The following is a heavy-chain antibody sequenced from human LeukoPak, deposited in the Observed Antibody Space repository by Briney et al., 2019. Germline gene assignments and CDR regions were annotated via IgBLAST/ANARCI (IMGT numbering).Heavy chain of an antibody. CDR3: ARDQGSYYFDY. CDR1: GFTFSSYA. J-gene: IGHJ4*02. V-gene: IGHV3-30-3*01. CDR2: ISYDGSNK. Sequence: GGSLRLSCAASGFTFSSYAMHWVRQAPGKGLEWVAVISYDGSNKYYADSVKGRFTISRDNSKNTLYLQMNSLRAEDTVVYYCARDQGSYYFDYWGQGTLVTVSS.